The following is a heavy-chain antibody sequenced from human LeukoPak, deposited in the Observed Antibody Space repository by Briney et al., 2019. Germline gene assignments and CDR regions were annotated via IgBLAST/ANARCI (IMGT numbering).Heavy chain of an antibody. D-gene: IGHD6-19*01. J-gene: IGHJ6*02. V-gene: IGHV3-74*01. Sequence: PGRSLRLSCAASGFTFSSYWMHWVRQVPGEGLVWVARINPGGSSITYADSVKGRFTISRDNAKNSLYLQMNSLRAEDTAVYYCARRRYSSGWYLGFEARDYYGMDVWGQGTTVTVSS. CDR1: GFTFSSYW. CDR3: ARRRYSSGWYLGFEARDYYGMDV. CDR2: INPGGSSI.